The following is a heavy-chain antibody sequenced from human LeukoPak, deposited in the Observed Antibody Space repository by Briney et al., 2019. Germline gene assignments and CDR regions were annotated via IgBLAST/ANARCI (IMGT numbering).Heavy chain of an antibody. V-gene: IGHV4-39*01. Sequence: SETLSLTCTVSGGSISSSSYYWGWIRQPPGKGLEWIGSIYYSGSTYYNPSLKSRVTISVDTSKNQFSLKLSSVTAADTAVYYCARLVAGTAEYFQHRGQGTLVTVSS. D-gene: IGHD6-19*01. J-gene: IGHJ1*01. CDR1: GGSISSSSYY. CDR2: IYYSGST. CDR3: ARLVAGTAEYFQH.